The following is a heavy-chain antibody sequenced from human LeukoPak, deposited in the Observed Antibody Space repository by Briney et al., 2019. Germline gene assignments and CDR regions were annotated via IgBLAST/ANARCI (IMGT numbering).Heavy chain of an antibody. Sequence: ASVKVSCKASGGTFSIYAISWVRQAPGEGLEWRGGVIPIFGTANYTQKLQGRVTITTDESTSTASMELSSLRSEDTAVYYCARAFLDTAMGRYYYYYYMDVWGKGTTVTVSS. V-gene: IGHV1-69*05. CDR1: GGTFSIYA. J-gene: IGHJ6*03. CDR2: VIPIFGTA. D-gene: IGHD5-18*01. CDR3: ARAFLDTAMGRYYYYYYMDV.